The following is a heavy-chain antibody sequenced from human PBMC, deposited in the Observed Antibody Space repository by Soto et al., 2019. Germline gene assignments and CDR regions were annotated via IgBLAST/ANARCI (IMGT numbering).Heavy chain of an antibody. D-gene: IGHD2-15*01. CDR2: ISSSSSYI. V-gene: IGHV3-21*01. CDR3: ARDYCSGGSCYGAFDI. CDR1: GFTFSSYS. Sequence: PGGSLRLSCAASGFTFSSYSMNWVRQAPGKGLEWVSSISSSSSYIYYADSVKGRFTISRDNAKNSLYLQMNSLRAEDTAVYYCARDYCSGGSCYGAFDIWGQGTMVT. J-gene: IGHJ3*02.